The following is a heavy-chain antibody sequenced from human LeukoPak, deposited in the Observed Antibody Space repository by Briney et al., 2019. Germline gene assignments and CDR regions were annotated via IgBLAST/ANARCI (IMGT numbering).Heavy chain of an antibody. CDR2: IYHSGST. V-gene: IGHV4-38-2*02. CDR3: ARDPNQYNWFDP. D-gene: IGHD1-14*01. CDR1: GYSISSGNY. J-gene: IGHJ5*02. Sequence: KSSETLSLTCAVSGYSISSGNYRGWIRQPPGKGLEWIGTIYHSGSTYYNPSLKSRVTISVDTSKNQFSLKLSSVTAADTAVYYCARDPNQYNWFDPWGQGTLVTVSS.